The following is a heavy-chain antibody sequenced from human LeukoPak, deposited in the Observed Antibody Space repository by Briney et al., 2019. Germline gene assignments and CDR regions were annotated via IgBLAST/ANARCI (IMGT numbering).Heavy chain of an antibody. V-gene: IGHV1-69*13. Sequence: ASVKVSCKASGGTFSSYAISWVRQAPGQGLEWMGGIIPIFGTANYAQKFQGRVTITADESTSTAYMELSSLRSEDTAVYYCAKSGGVWSIVGATGPQWYFDLWGRGTLVTVSS. J-gene: IGHJ2*01. CDR2: IIPIFGTA. CDR1: GGTFSSYA. D-gene: IGHD1-26*01. CDR3: AKSGGVWSIVGATGPQWYFDL.